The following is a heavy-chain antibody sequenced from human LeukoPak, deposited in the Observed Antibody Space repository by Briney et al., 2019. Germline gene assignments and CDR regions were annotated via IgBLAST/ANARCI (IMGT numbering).Heavy chain of an antibody. CDR3: ARSDIRYDSSGYLTGFDY. J-gene: IGHJ4*02. CDR1: GGTFSSYA. V-gene: IGHV1-69*04. CDR2: IIPILGIA. D-gene: IGHD3-22*01. Sequence: ASVTVSCKASGGTFSSYAIRWVRQAPGQGLEWMGRIIPILGIANYAQKFQGRVTITADKSTSTAYMELSSLRSEDTAVYYCARSDIRYDSSGYLTGFDYWGQGTLVTVSS.